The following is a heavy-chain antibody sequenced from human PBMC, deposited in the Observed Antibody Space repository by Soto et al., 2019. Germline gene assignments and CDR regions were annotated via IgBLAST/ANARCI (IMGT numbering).Heavy chain of an antibody. J-gene: IGHJ4*02. V-gene: IGHV3-66*01. Sequence: GGSLRLSCAASGFTVSSNYMSWVRQAPGKGLEWVSVIYSGGSTYYADSVKGRFTISRDNSKNTLYLQMNSLRAEDTAVYYCARGVRGVIIYDWGQGTLVTVSS. D-gene: IGHD3-10*01. CDR1: GFTVSSNY. CDR3: ARGVRGVIIYD. CDR2: IYSGGST.